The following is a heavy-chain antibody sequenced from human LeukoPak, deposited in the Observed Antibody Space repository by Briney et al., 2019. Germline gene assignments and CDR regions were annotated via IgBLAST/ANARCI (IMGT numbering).Heavy chain of an antibody. D-gene: IGHD1-1*01. CDR2: VSGSGGTT. Sequence: GGSLRLSCAASGFTFNIYAMSWVRQAPGKGLEWVSAVSGSGGTTYYADSVKGRFTISRDISKNTLYLQMDSLRAEDTAIYYCARDWKTNSFDYWGQGTLVTVSS. V-gene: IGHV3-23*01. CDR1: GFTFNIYA. J-gene: IGHJ4*02. CDR3: ARDWKTNSFDY.